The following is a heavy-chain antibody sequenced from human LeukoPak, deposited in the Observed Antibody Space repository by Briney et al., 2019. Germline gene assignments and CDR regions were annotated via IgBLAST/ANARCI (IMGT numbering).Heavy chain of an antibody. J-gene: IGHJ4*02. V-gene: IGHV1-18*01. Sequence: ASVNVSCKASGYTFTHFDISWVRQAPGQGLEWMGRISPYNGDTYYAQNLQGRVTVITDTSPRTAYMELKSLTSDATAVYYCARKRGGCYPDWGQGTLVTVSS. CDR2: ISPYNGDT. CDR3: ARKRGGCYPD. CDR1: GYTFTHFD. D-gene: IGHD2-15*01.